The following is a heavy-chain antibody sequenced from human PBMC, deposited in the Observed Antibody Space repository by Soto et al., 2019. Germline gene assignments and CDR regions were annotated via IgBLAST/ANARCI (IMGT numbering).Heavy chain of an antibody. CDR3: ARDLNKITMVRGVIRAFAY. J-gene: IGHJ4*02. Sequence: PGGSLRLSCAASGFTFSSYSMNWVRQAPGKGLEWVSYISSSSSTIYYADSVKGRFTISRDNAKNSLYLQMNSLRDEDTAVYYCARDLNKITMVRGVIRAFAYWGQGTLVTVSS. D-gene: IGHD3-10*01. V-gene: IGHV3-48*02. CDR1: GFTFSSYS. CDR2: ISSSSSTI.